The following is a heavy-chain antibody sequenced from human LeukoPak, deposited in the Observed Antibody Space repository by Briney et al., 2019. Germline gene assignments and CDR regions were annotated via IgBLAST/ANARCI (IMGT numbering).Heavy chain of an antibody. CDR3: AREDSNYGVSQDNWFDP. J-gene: IGHJ5*02. CDR2: INPSGGST. V-gene: IGHV1-46*01. D-gene: IGHD4-11*01. CDR1: GYTFTSYY. Sequence: ASVKVSCKASGYTFTSYYMHWVRQAPGQGLEWMGIINPSGGSTSYAQKFQGRVTMTRDMSTSTVYMELSSLRSDDTAVYYCAREDSNYGVSQDNWFDPWGQGTLVAVSS.